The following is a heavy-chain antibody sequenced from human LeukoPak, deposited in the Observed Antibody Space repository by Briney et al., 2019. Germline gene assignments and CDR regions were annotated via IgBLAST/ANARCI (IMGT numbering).Heavy chain of an antibody. CDR2: IIPIFGTA. V-gene: IGHV1-69*05. CDR1: GGTSSSYA. Sequence: ASVKVSCKASGGTSSSYAISWVRQAPGQGLEWMGRIIPIFGTANYAQKFQGRVTITTDESTSTAYMELSSLRSEDTAVYYCALDIVATIGQYNWFDPWGQGTLVTVSS. J-gene: IGHJ5*02. D-gene: IGHD5-12*01. CDR3: ALDIVATIGQYNWFDP.